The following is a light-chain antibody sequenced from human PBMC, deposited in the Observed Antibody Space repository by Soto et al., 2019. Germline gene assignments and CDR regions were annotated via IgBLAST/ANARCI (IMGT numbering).Light chain of an antibody. V-gene: IGLV2-14*03. J-gene: IGLJ1*01. Sequence: QSALTQPASVSGSPGQSITISCTGTSSDVGGYNYVSWYQQHPGKAPKLMIFDVSNRPSGVSSRFSGSKSGNTASLTISGLKPKDEADYYCSSYTSNSPFVFGTGTKLTVL. CDR1: SSDVGGYNY. CDR3: SSYTSNSPFV. CDR2: DVS.